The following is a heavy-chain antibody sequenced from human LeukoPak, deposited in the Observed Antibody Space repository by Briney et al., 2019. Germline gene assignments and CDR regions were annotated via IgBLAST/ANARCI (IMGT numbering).Heavy chain of an antibody. Sequence: SETLSLTCTVSGGSISSYYWSWIRQPPGKGLEWIGYISYSGSTNYNPSLRSQVTISVDTSKNQFSLNLSSVTAADTAVYYCARDLGYCSSMSCYAWFDPWGQGTLVTVSS. J-gene: IGHJ5*02. V-gene: IGHV4-59*01. CDR3: ARDLGYCSSMSCYAWFDP. CDR2: ISYSGST. D-gene: IGHD2-2*01. CDR1: GGSISSYY.